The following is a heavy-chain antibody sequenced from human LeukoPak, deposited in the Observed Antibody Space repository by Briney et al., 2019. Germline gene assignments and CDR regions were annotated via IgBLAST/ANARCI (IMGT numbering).Heavy chain of an antibody. V-gene: IGHV1-8*01. Sequence: APVKVSCKASGYTFTSYDINWVRQATGQGLEWMGWMNPNSGNTGYAQKFQGRVTMTRNTSISTAYMELSSLRSEDTAVYYCAREGSGSYYYYYYGMDVWGQGTTVTVSS. CDR3: AREGSGSYYYYYYGMDV. D-gene: IGHD1-26*01. J-gene: IGHJ6*02. CDR1: GYTFTSYD. CDR2: MNPNSGNT.